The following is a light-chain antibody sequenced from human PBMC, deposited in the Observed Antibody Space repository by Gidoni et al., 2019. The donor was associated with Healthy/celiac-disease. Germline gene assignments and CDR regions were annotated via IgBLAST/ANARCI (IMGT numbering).Light chain of an antibody. V-gene: IGKV3-15*01. J-gene: IGKJ1*01. CDR2: GAS. CDR1: QSVSSN. CDR3: QQYNNWLLWT. Sequence: EIVMTQSPATLSVSPGESATLSGRASQSVSSNLAWYQQKPGQAPRLLIYGASTRATGIPASFSGSGSGTEFTLTISSLQSEDFAVYYCQQYNNWLLWTFGQGTKVEIK.